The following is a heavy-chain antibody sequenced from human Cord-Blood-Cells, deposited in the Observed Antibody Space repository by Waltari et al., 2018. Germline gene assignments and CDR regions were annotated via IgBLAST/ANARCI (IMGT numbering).Heavy chain of an antibody. CDR3: ASTSRFLEWFYYYYYYMDV. V-gene: IGHV1-69*01. Sequence: QVQLVQSGAEVKKPGSSVKVSCKASGGTFSSYAISWVRQAPGQGLEWMGGSIPIFGTANYAQKFQGRVTITADESTSTAYMELSSLRSEDTAVYYCASTSRFLEWFYYYYYYMDVWGKGTTVTVSS. CDR1: GGTFSSYA. D-gene: IGHD3-3*01. CDR2: SIPIFGTA. J-gene: IGHJ6*03.